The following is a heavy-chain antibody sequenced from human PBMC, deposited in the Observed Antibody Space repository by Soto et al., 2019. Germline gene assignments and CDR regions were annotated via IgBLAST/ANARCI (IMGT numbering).Heavy chain of an antibody. J-gene: IGHJ4*02. Sequence: GGSLRLSCAACGLSLSSYAMHWVRQAPGKGLECVSAISGNGGSTYYANSVKGRFTISRDNSKNTLYLQMNSLRAEDTAVYYSAKVAVAVAGPFDYWGQGTLVTVSS. CDR2: ISGNGGST. D-gene: IGHD6-19*01. V-gene: IGHV3-23*01. CDR3: AKVAVAVAGPFDY. CDR1: GLSLSSYA.